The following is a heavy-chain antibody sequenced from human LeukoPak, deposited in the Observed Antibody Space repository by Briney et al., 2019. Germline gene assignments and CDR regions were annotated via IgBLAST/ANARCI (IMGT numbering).Heavy chain of an antibody. CDR1: GGSISSRPYC. Sequence: SETLSLTCTVSGGSISSRPYCWGWIRQPPGKGLEWLGNFYYSGSTYYNPSLKSRVTISVDTSKNQFSLKLSSVTAADTAVYYCARDLKIPRDYLDHYYYYMDVWGKGTTVTVSS. D-gene: IGHD4-17*01. CDR3: ARDLKIPRDYLDHYYYYMDV. J-gene: IGHJ6*03. V-gene: IGHV4-39*07. CDR2: FYYSGST.